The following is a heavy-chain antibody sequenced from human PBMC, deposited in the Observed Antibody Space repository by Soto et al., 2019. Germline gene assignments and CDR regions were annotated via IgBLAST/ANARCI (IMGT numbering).Heavy chain of an antibody. Sequence: LRLSCAASGFTFSGYSMNWVRQAPGKGLEWVSPISSSSSYIYYADSVKGRFTISRDNAKNSLYLQMNSLRAEDTAVYYCARDSGYSYGPFDYWGQGTLVTVSS. J-gene: IGHJ4*02. D-gene: IGHD5-18*01. CDR1: GFTFSGYS. CDR2: ISSSSSYI. V-gene: IGHV3-21*01. CDR3: ARDSGYSYGPFDY.